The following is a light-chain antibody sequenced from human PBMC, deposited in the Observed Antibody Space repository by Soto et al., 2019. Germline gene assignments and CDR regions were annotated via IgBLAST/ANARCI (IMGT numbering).Light chain of an antibody. Sequence: QSVLTQPPSASGSPGQSVTISGTGTSSDVGGYIFVSWYQQHPGKVPKLIIYDVNKRPSGVPDRFSGSKYGNTASLTVSGLQAEDEGDYYCVSFAGGTYVFGTGTKVTVL. V-gene: IGLV2-8*01. CDR3: VSFAGGTYV. CDR1: SSDVGGYIF. CDR2: DVN. J-gene: IGLJ1*01.